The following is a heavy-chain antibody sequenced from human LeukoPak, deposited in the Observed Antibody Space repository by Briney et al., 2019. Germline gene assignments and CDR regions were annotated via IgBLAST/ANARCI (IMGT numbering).Heavy chain of an antibody. D-gene: IGHD5-12*01. CDR3: AAKNSGYAGSYDY. J-gene: IGHJ4*02. CDR1: GGSISSYY. CDR2: IYYSGST. Sequence: SETLSLTCTVSGGSISSYYWSWIRQPPGKGLEWIGYIYYSGSTNYNPSLKSRVTISVDTSKNQFSLKLSSVTAADTAVYYCAAKNSGYAGSYDYWGQGTLVTVSS. V-gene: IGHV4-59*01.